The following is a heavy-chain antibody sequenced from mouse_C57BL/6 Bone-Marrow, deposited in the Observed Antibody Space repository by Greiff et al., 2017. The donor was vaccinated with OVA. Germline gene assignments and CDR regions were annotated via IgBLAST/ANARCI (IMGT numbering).Heavy chain of an antibody. D-gene: IGHD2-1*01. V-gene: IGHV14-4*01. CDR3: TLSTPWFAY. CDR2: IDPENGDT. Sequence: EVKLMESGAELVRPGASVKLSCTASGFNIKDDYMHWVKQRPEKGLEWIGWIDPENGDTAYASKFQGKATITADTSSNTAYLQLSSLTSEDTAVYYCTLSTPWFAYWGQGTLVTVSA. CDR1: GFNIKDDY. J-gene: IGHJ3*01.